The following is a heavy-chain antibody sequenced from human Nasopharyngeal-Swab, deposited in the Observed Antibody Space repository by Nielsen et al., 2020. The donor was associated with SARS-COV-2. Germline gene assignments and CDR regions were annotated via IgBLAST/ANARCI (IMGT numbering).Heavy chain of an antibody. J-gene: IGHJ4*02. D-gene: IGHD5-24*01. V-gene: IGHV1-8*01. CDR3: ARDGFWYFAY. CDR2: MNPDSGNT. Sequence: ASVKVSCKASGYTFTNYDINWVRQATGQGLEWMGWMNPDSGNTGYVQKFQGRVTMTRNTSISTASMELSSLRSEDTAVYYCARDGFWYFAYWGQGTLVTVSS. CDR1: GYTFTNYD.